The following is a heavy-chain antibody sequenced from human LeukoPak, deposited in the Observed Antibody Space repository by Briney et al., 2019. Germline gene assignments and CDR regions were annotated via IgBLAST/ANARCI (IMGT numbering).Heavy chain of an antibody. CDR2: INPSGGST. CDR1: GYTFTNYY. D-gene: IGHD3-22*01. CDR3: ARDRTGDYYDSSGYYFDAFDI. Sequence: GASVKVSCKASGYTFTNYYMHWVRQAPGQGLEWMGIINPSGGSTSYAQKFQGRVTMTRDTSTTTVYMELSSLRSEDTAVYSCARDRTGDYYDSSGYYFDAFDIWGQGTMVTVSS. V-gene: IGHV1-46*03. J-gene: IGHJ3*02.